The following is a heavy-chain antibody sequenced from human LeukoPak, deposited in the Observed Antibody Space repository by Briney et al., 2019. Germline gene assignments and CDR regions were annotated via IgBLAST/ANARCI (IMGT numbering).Heavy chain of an antibody. J-gene: IGHJ3*02. CDR3: ARDDAFDI. CDR2: IYPGDSDT. V-gene: IGHV5-51*01. CDR1: GYRFSSYW. Sequence: PGESLKISCQGSGYRFSSYWIAWVRQMPGKGLEWMGIIYPGDSDTRYSPSFQGQVTISADKSVSTAYLQWSSLKASDTPMYYCARDDAFDIWGQGTMVTVSS.